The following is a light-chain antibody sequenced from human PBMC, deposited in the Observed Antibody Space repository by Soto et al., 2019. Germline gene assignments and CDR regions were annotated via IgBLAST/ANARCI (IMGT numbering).Light chain of an antibody. Sequence: DIVMTQSTLSLPVTPGEAAPISCRSIQTLQYGAGYMYVDWYLQKPRQPPQLLIFLGSNRAPGVPDRFSGSVSGTDFTLKISRVETEDLGVYYCMQTRQTPYTFGQGTKLEIK. CDR2: LGS. V-gene: IGKV2-28*01. J-gene: IGKJ2*01. CDR3: MQTRQTPYT. CDR1: QTLQYGAGYMY.